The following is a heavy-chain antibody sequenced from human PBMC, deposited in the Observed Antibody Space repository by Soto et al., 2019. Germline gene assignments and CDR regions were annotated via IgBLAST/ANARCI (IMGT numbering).Heavy chain of an antibody. CDR1: GGSISSSSYY. CDR2: IYYSGST. D-gene: IGHD3-16*01. J-gene: IGHJ3*02. V-gene: IGHV4-39*01. CDR3: ARRFGMATNAFDI. Sequence: SSETLSLTCTVSGGSISSSSYYWGWIRQPPGKGLEWIGSIYYSGSTYYNPSLKSRVTISVDTSKNQFSLKLSSVTAADTAVYYCARRFGMATNAFDIWGQGTMVTVSS.